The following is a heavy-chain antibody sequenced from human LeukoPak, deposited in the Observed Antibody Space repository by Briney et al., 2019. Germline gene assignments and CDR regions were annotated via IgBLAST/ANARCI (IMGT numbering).Heavy chain of an antibody. Sequence: SETLSLTCSVSGGSVILNFWSWIRQTPGKGLEWIGYVFENGRTNYNPSLRRRVPMSQHTPEIQFSLKLHSVTASDTAVYYCARHSPFDNWNNDYWGQGILVTVSS. CDR3: ARHSPFDNWNNDY. CDR1: GGSVILNF. V-gene: IGHV4-59*08. J-gene: IGHJ4*02. D-gene: IGHD1-20*01. CDR2: VFENGRT.